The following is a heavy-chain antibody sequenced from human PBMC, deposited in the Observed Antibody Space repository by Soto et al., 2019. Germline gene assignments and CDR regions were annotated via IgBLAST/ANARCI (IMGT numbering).Heavy chain of an antibody. Sequence: GGSLRLSCAASGFIYKDYAMNWVRQAPGKGPEWVSGISGRGGSTYYADSVKGRFVISRDNSKSTLHLQMNGLRDEDTAVYFCAKDLRFSLAVVAVDDIFEVWGLGTRVTVSS. D-gene: IGHD2-15*01. V-gene: IGHV3-23*01. CDR1: GFIYKDYA. CDR3: AKDLRFSLAVVAVDDIFEV. J-gene: IGHJ3*01. CDR2: ISGRGGST.